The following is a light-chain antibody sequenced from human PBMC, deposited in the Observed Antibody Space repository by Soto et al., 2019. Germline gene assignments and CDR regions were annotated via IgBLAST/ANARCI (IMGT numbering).Light chain of an antibody. CDR2: AAY. CDR1: QSISNY. Sequence: DIQMTQSPSSLSASVGDRVTITCRASQSISNYLNWYQHKPGKAPKLLISAAYILQSGVPSRFSGSGSGTDFNLTISSLQPEDFAIYYCQQSYNTPPMFGQGTNVEI. J-gene: IGKJ1*01. CDR3: QQSYNTPPM. V-gene: IGKV1-39*01.